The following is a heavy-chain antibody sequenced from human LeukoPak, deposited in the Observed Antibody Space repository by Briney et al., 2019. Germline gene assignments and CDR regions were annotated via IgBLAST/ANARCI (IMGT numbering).Heavy chain of an antibody. J-gene: IGHJ6*03. D-gene: IGHD4-17*01. Sequence: GASVKVSCKASGGTFSSYAISWVRQAPGQGLEWMGGIIPIFGTANYAQKFQGRVTITADKSTSTAYMELSSLRSEDTAVYYCARGVGDSHYYYYYMDVWGKGTTVTVSS. CDR1: GGTFSSYA. V-gene: IGHV1-69*06. CDR3: ARGVGDSHYYYYYMDV. CDR2: IIPIFGTA.